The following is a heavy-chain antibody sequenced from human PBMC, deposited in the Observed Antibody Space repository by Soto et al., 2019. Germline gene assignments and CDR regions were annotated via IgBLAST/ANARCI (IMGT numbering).Heavy chain of an antibody. D-gene: IGHD6-6*01. CDR1: GGSISSYY. CDR2: LYYSGST. V-gene: IGHV4-59*08. J-gene: IGHJ4*02. Sequence: SETLSLTCTVSGGSISSYYWSWSRQLPGKGLEWIGCLYYSGSTIYNPSLKSRVTISVDTSKNQFSLRLNSVTAADTAVYYCARSSIEPRVFMYPFDSWGQGTLVTVSS. CDR3: ARSSIEPRVFMYPFDS.